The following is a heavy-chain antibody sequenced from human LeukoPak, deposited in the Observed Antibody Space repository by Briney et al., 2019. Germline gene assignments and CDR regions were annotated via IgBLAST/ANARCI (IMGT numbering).Heavy chain of an antibody. CDR1: GYTFTGYY. J-gene: IGHJ4*02. V-gene: IGHV1-2*02. CDR2: INPNSGGT. D-gene: IGHD3-22*01. CDR3: ARDYYDSSGVDY. Sequence: ASVKVSCKASGYTFTGYYMHWVRQAPGQGREWMGWINPNSGGTNYAQKFQGRVTMTRDTSISTAYMELSRLRSDDTAVYYCARDYYDSSGVDYWGQGTLVTVSS.